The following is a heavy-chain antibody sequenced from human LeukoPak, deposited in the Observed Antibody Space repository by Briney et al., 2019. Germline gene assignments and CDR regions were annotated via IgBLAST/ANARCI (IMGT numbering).Heavy chain of an antibody. CDR1: GGAISSYY. D-gene: IGHD4/OR15-4a*01. J-gene: IGHJ4*02. CDR3: ASILYGANGFDY. V-gene: IGHV4-59*01. Sequence: SETLSLTCTVSGGAISSYYWSWIRQPPGKGLEYIAYIYYSGSTNYNPSLNSRVTTSVDTSKNQFSLKLSSVTAADTAVYYCASILYGANGFDYWGQGTLVTVSS. CDR2: IYYSGST.